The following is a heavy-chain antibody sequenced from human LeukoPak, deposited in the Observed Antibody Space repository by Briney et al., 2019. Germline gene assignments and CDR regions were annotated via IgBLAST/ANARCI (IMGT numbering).Heavy chain of an antibody. CDR1: GFTVSTNY. CDR2: IYSGGGT. CDR3: ARVGYNSGWYRL. V-gene: IGHV3-66*01. J-gene: IGHJ4*02. Sequence: GSLRLSCAASGFTVSTNYMSWVRQAPGKGLEWVSVIYSGGGTYYADSVKGRFTISRDNSKNTLYLQMNSLRADDTAVYYCARVGYNSGWYRLWGQGTLVTVSS. D-gene: IGHD6-19*01.